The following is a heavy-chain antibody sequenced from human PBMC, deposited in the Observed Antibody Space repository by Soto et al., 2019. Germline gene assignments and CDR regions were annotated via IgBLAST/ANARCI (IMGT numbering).Heavy chain of an antibody. CDR1: GFTYNTYA. V-gene: IGHV3-23*01. D-gene: IGHD3-22*01. Sequence: EVQVLESGGGLVQPGESLRLSCATSGFTYNTYAMSWVRQAPGKGLEWVSTVNGNGEETYYADSVKGRFTIARDNSKNTHYLQMNSLRGEDTAVYYCATGPYYYYRSGRTNGYFDSWGQGTLVTVSS. J-gene: IGHJ4*02. CDR3: ATGPYYYYRSGRTNGYFDS. CDR2: VNGNGEET.